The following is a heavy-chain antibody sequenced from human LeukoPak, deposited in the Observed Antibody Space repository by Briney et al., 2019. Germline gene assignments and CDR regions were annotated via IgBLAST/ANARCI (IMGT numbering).Heavy chain of an antibody. J-gene: IGHJ4*02. CDR1: GYTFTSYD. V-gene: IGHV1-46*01. D-gene: IGHD3-22*01. Sequence: ASVKVSCKASGYTFTSYDINWVRQAPGQGLEWMGIINPNGGSTSYAQKFQGRVTMTRDTSTSTVYMDLSSLRSEDTAVYYCARAPRPPWDDSSGLDYWGQGTLVTVSS. CDR2: INPNGGST. CDR3: ARAPRPPWDDSSGLDY.